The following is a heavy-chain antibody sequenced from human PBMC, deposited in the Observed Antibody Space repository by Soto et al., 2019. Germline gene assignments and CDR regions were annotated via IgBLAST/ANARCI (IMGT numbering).Heavy chain of an antibody. CDR2: ISAYNGNT. J-gene: IGHJ5*02. CDR1: GYTFTSYG. D-gene: IGHD3-9*01. CDR3: ASFSISYDILTGYYPSNWFDP. V-gene: IGHV1-18*01. Sequence: ASVKVSCKASGYTFTSYGISWVRQAPGQGLEWMGWISAYNGNTNYAQRIQGRVNMTTDTSTSTAYMELRSLSFDDTAVYYCASFSISYDILTGYYPSNWFDPWGQGTLVTVSS.